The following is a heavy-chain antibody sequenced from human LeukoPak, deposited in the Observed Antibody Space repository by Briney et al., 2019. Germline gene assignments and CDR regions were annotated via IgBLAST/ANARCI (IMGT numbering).Heavy chain of an antibody. CDR1: GYTLTELS. V-gene: IGHV1-24*01. D-gene: IGHD1-26*01. CDR3: ATAPVGSYLYWYFDL. Sequence: ASVKVSCKVSGYTLTELSMHWVRQAPGKGLEWMGGFDPEDGETIYAQKFQGRVTMTEDTSTSTAYMELRSLRSDDTAVYYCATAPVGSYLYWYFDLWGRGTLVTVSS. J-gene: IGHJ2*01. CDR2: FDPEDGET.